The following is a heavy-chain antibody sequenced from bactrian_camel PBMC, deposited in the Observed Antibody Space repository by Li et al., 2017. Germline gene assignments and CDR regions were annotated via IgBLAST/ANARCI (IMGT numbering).Heavy chain of an antibody. CDR1: PDSVTDIC. J-gene: IGHJ4*01. V-gene: IGHV3S60*01. Sequence: HVQLVESGGDSAKTGGSLRLSCAVSPDSVTDICLAWFRQVPGKEREGISVLAIDGTISYADAVEGRFTISKDSAENTLYLQMNDLQPDDTAMYYCAADRGDVVAGRRLCFRYSYWGQGTQVTVS. CDR2: LAIDGTI. CDR3: AADRGDVVAGRRLCFRYSY. D-gene: IGHD2*01.